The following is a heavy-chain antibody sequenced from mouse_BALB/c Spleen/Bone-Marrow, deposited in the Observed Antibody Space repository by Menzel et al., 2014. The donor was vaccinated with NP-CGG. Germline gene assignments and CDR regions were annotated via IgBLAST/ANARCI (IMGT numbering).Heavy chain of an antibody. CDR1: GYTFTSYW. CDR2: IYPSDSYT. CDR3: TRQYGNYYAMDY. V-gene: IGHV1-69*02. J-gene: IGHJ4*01. D-gene: IGHD2-10*02. Sequence: QVQLQQSGAELVRPGASVKVSCKASGYTFTSYWINWGKQRPGQGLEGIGNIYPSDSYTNYNQNFKDKATLTVDKSSSTAYMQLSSPTSEDSAVYYCTRQYGNYYAMDYWGQGTSVTVSS.